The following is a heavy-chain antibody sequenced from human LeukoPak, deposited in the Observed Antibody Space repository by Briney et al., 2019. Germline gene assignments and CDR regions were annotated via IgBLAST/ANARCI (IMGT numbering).Heavy chain of an antibody. D-gene: IGHD3-3*01. CDR3: ARDEYDGDY. J-gene: IGHJ4*02. V-gene: IGHV1-46*01. CDR1: GYTFTHHG. Sequence: ASVKVSCRASGYTFTHHGISWVRQAPGQGLEWMGIINPSSGSTTYAQKFQGRVTVTRDTSTSTVYMELSSLRSEDTAVYYCARDEYDGDYWGQGTLVTVSS. CDR2: INPSSGST.